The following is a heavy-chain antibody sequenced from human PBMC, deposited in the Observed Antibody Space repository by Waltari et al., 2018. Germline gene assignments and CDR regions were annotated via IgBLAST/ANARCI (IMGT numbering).Heavy chain of an antibody. CDR3: ARLLAYCSSTSCYDNWFDP. J-gene: IGHJ5*02. Sequence: QVQLQESGPGLVKPSETLSLTCTVSGGSISSYYWSWIRQPPGKGLEWIGYIYYSGSTNYNPYLKSRVTISVDTSKNQFSLKLSSVTAADTAVYYCARLLAYCSSTSCYDNWFDPWGQGTLVTVSS. V-gene: IGHV4-59*01. D-gene: IGHD2-2*01. CDR2: IYYSGST. CDR1: GGSISSYY.